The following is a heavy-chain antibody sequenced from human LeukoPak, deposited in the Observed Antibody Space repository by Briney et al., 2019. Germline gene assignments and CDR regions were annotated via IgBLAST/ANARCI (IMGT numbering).Heavy chain of an antibody. D-gene: IGHD4-23*01. CDR1: GFTFTNHW. CDR2: IKQDGSER. V-gene: IGHV3-7*02. Sequence: GGSLRLSCAASGFTFTNHWLSWVRQAPGKGLEWVANIKQDGSERFYVGSVRGRFTVSRDNAKNSLYLQMNSLRAEDTAVYYCARPPYGGVDYWGQGTLVTVSS. J-gene: IGHJ4*02. CDR3: ARPPYGGVDY.